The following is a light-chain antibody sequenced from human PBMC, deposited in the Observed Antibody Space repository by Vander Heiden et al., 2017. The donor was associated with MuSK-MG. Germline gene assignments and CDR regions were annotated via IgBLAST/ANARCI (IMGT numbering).Light chain of an antibody. CDR1: RSAVGNYNY. CDR3: CSYAGSYTYV. CDR2: DVS. V-gene: IGLV2-11*01. J-gene: IGLJ1*01. Sequence: QSALTQPRSVSGSPGQSVTISCTGTRSAVGNYNYVSWYQQHPGKAPKLMISDVSKRPSGVPDRFSGSKSGNMASLTISGLQAEDEADYYCCSYAGSYTYVFGTGTEVTVL.